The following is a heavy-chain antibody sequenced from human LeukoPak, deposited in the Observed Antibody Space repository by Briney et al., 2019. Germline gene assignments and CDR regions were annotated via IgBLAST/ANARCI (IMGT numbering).Heavy chain of an antibody. CDR3: ARGRYYDFWSGYYPFDP. CDR1: GYTFTSYD. V-gene: IGHV1-8*01. CDR2: MNPNSGNT. D-gene: IGHD3-3*01. J-gene: IGHJ5*02. Sequence: ASVKVSCKASGYTFTSYDINWVRQATGQGLEWMGWMNPNSGNTGYAQKFQGRVTMTRNTSISTAYMELSSLRSEDTAVYYCARGRYYDFWSGYYPFDPWGQGTLVTVSS.